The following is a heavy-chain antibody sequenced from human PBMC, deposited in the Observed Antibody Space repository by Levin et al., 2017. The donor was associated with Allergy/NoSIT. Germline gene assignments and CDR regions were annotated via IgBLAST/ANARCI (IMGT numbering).Heavy chain of an antibody. J-gene: IGHJ4*02. D-gene: IGHD6-13*01. CDR1: GGSFSGYF. Sequence: SQTLSLTCAVHGGSFSGYFWSWIRQPPGKGLEWIGEINHSGSTSYNPSLKSRVTISVDASKNQFSLKLSSVTAADTAVYYCARAWGRWYIFFDYWGQGTLVTVSS. CDR3: ARAWGRWYIFFDY. V-gene: IGHV4-34*01. CDR2: INHSGST.